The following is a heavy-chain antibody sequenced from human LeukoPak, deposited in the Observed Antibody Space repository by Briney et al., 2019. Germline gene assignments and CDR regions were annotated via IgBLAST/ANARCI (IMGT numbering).Heavy chain of an antibody. J-gene: IGHJ5*02. Sequence: SETLSLTCAVSGYSISSGYYWSWIRQPPGKGLEWIGYIYYSGSTYYNPSLKSRVTISVDTSKNQFSLKLSSVTAADTAVYYCARERVYSRRTPNWFDPWGQGTLVTVSS. CDR3: ARERVYSRRTPNWFDP. V-gene: IGHV4-30-4*08. CDR2: IYYSGST. D-gene: IGHD6-13*01. CDR1: GYSISSGYY.